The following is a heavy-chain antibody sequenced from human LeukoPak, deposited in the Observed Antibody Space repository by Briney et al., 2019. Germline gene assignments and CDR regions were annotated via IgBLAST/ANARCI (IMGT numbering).Heavy chain of an antibody. CDR2: TNRDGGST. CDR3: ARGGDYGDYAAY. CDR1: GFTFSSYW. Sequence: PGGSLRLSCAASGFTFSSYWMHWVRQAPGKGLVWVSRTNRDGGSTNYADSVKGRFTISRDNAKNTLYLQMNSLRGEDTAVYYCARGGDYGDYAAYWGQGTLVTVSS. D-gene: IGHD4-17*01. V-gene: IGHV3-74*01. J-gene: IGHJ4*02.